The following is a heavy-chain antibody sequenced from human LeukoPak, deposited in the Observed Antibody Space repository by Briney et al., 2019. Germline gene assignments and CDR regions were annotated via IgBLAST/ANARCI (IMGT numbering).Heavy chain of an antibody. D-gene: IGHD1-26*01. CDR1: GFTFSSYG. V-gene: IGHV3-33*01. CDR2: IWYDGSNK. CDR3: ARAEWELPLFDY. J-gene: IGHJ4*02. Sequence: QPGGSLRLSCAASGFTFSSYGMHWVRQAPGKGLEWVAVIWYDGSNKYYADSVKGRFTISRDNSKNTLYLQMNSLRAEDTAVYYCARAEWELPLFDYWGQGTLVTVSS.